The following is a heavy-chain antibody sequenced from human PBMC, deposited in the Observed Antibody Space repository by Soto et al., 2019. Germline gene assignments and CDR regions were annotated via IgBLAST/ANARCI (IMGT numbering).Heavy chain of an antibody. CDR2: IYYSGST. D-gene: IGHD6-13*01. J-gene: IGHJ4*02. CDR3: ARVDIAAARGWGY. Sequence: QVQLQESGPGLVKPSQTLSLTCTVSGGSISSGDYYWSWIRQPPGKGLEWIGYIYYSGSTYYNPSPKSRVTISVDTSKNQFSLKLSSVTAADTAVYYCARVDIAAARGWGYWGQGTLVTVSS. CDR1: GGSISSGDYY. V-gene: IGHV4-30-4*01.